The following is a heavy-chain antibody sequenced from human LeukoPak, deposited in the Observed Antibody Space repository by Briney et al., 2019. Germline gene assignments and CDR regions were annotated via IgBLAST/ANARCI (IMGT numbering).Heavy chain of an antibody. Sequence: SETLSLTCAVYGGSFSGHYWSWIRQPPGKGLEWIGEINHSGSTNYNPSLKSRVTISVDTSKNQFSLKLSSVTAAGTAVYYCARRGRYYDILTGYPDYYFDYWGQGTLVTVSS. CDR3: ARRGRYYDILTGYPDYYFDY. J-gene: IGHJ4*02. D-gene: IGHD3-9*01. V-gene: IGHV4-34*01. CDR2: INHSGST. CDR1: GGSFSGHY.